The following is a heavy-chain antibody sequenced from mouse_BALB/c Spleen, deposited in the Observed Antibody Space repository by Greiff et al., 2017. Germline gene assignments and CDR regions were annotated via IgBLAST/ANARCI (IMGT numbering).Heavy chain of an antibody. CDR2: IWGGGST. CDR3: AKHPLYGNSSDY. D-gene: IGHD2-1*01. J-gene: IGHJ4*01. V-gene: IGHV2-6-5*01. CDR1: GFTFSSFG. Sequence: VQLVESGGGLVQPGGSRKLSCAASGFTFSSFGMHWVRQPPGKGLEWLGVIWGGGSTYYNSALKSRLSISKDNSKSQVFLKMNSLQTDDTAMYYCAKHPLYGNSSDYWGQGTSVTVSS.